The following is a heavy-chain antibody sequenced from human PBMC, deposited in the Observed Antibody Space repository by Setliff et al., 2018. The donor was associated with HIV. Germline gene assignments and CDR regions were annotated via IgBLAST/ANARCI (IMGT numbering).Heavy chain of an antibody. CDR3: ARDPGGLYCRSTTCQGGCFDP. Sequence: SETLSLTCTVSGGSISSHYWSWIRQPPGKGLEWIGSLYYSGSTDYSPSLKSRVSISADTSKNQLSLKLNSLTAADTAVYYCARDPGGLYCRSTTCQGGCFDPWGQGTLVTVSS. CDR2: LYYSGST. J-gene: IGHJ5*02. D-gene: IGHD2-2*01. V-gene: IGHV4-59*11. CDR1: GGSISSHY.